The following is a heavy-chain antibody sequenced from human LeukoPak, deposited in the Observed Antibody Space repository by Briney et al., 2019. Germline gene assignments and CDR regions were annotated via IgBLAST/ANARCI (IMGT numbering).Heavy chain of an antibody. CDR2: INNDGSST. CDR3: ARSNHGCHDY. J-gene: IGHJ4*02. D-gene: IGHD4-11*01. V-gene: IGHV3-74*01. CDR1: GFTFSSYW. Sequence: PGGSLRLSCAASGFTFSSYWMHWVRQAPGKGLAWVSRINNDGSSTPYADSVKGRFTISRDNAKNTLYLQMNSLRAEDTAVYYCARSNHGCHDYWGQGTLVTVSS.